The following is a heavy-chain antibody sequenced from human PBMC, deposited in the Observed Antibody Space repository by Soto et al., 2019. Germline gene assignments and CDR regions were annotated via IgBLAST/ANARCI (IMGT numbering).Heavy chain of an antibody. CDR1: GYTFTSYA. J-gene: IGHJ4*02. D-gene: IGHD2-2*01. V-gene: IGHV1-3*01. CDR3: ARAGYCSSTSCYPGGDY. CDR2: INAGNGNT. Sequence: GASVKVSCKASGYTFTSYAMHWVRQAPGQRLEWMGWINAGNGNTKYSQKFQGRVTITRDTSASTAYMELSSLRSEDTAVYYCARAGYCSSTSCYPGGDYWGQGTLVTVSS.